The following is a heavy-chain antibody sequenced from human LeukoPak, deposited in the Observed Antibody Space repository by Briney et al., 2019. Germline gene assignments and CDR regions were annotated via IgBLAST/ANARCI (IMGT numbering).Heavy chain of an antibody. V-gene: IGHV1-2*02. D-gene: IGHD5-12*01. CDR3: ARDIVTTITGEY. CDR2: INPNTGGT. J-gene: IGHJ4*02. CDR1: GYIFTGYY. Sequence: GASVKVSCKTSGYIFTGYYIHWVRQAPGQGLEWMGWINPNTGGTNYGQNFQGRVTITRDTSISTAYMELSRLTSGDTAVYYCARDIVTTITGEYWGQGTLVTVSP.